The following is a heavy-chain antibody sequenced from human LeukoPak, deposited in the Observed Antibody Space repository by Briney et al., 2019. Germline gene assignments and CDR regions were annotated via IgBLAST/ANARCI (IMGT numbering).Heavy chain of an antibody. Sequence: PGGSLRLSCVASGFTFTRYWMSWVRQAPGKGLEWVANIKQDGSEKHYVDSVKGRFTISRDNARNSVYLQMNSLSDDDTAVYYCARDGDYIMPPFDYWGQGILDTVSS. CDR1: GFTFTRYW. CDR2: IKQDGSEK. D-gene: IGHD4-17*01. J-gene: IGHJ4*02. V-gene: IGHV3-7*01. CDR3: ARDGDYIMPPFDY.